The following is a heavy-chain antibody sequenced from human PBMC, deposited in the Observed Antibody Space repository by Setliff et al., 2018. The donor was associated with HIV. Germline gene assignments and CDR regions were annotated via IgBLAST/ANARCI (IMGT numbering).Heavy chain of an antibody. D-gene: IGHD3-10*01. Sequence: KSSETLSLTCTVSGGSMTTSSYYWSWIRQPPGKGLEWIGSVFYNGSTLYNPSLKSRLTLSVDTSKNQFSLKVHSVTAADTSLYYCSRHGTYYNLFDYWGQGRPVTVSS. J-gene: IGHJ4*02. CDR3: SRHGTYYNLFDY. CDR2: VFYNGST. CDR1: GGSMTTSSYY. V-gene: IGHV4-39*01.